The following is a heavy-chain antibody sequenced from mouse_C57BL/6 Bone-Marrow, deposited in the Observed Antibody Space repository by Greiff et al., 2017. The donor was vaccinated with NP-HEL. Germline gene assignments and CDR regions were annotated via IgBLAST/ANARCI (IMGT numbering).Heavy chain of an antibody. CDR3: ARRPYGSSYWYFDV. J-gene: IGHJ1*03. V-gene: IGHV5-12*01. CDR2: ISNGGGST. D-gene: IGHD1-1*01. CDR1: GFTFSDYY. Sequence: EVQRVESGGGLVQPGGSLKLSCAASGFTFSDYYMYWVRQTPEKRLEWVAYISNGGGSTYYPDTVKGRFTISRDNAKNTLYLQMSRLKSEDTAMYYCARRPYGSSYWYFDVWGTGTTVTVSS.